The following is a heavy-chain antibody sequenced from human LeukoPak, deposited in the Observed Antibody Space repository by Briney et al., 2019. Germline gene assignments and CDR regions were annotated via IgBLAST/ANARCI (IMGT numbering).Heavy chain of an antibody. CDR2: IYYSGST. CDR3: ARDIAVAAPGGWFDP. V-gene: IGHV4-39*07. Sequence: SETLSLTCTVSGGSISSSSYYWGWIRRPPGKGLEWIGSIYYSGSTYYNPSLKSRVTISVDTSKNQFSLKLSSVTAADTAVYYCARDIAVAAPGGWFDPWGQGTLVTVSS. CDR1: GGSISSSSYY. J-gene: IGHJ5*02. D-gene: IGHD6-19*01.